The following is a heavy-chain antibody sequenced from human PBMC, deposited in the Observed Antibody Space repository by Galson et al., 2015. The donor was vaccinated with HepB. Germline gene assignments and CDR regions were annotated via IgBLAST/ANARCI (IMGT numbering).Heavy chain of an antibody. CDR3: ARQRVTAAGSRYFNWFDP. D-gene: IGHD6-13*01. CDR1: GYGFTSYW. CDR2: IDPSDSYT. Sequence: QSGAEVKKPGESLRISCKGSGYGFTSYWISWVRQMPGKGLEWMGRIDPSDSYTNYSPSFQGHVTISADKSISTAYLQWSSLKASDTAMYYCARQRVTAAGSRYFNWFDPWGQGTLVTVSS. J-gene: IGHJ5*02. V-gene: IGHV5-10-1*01.